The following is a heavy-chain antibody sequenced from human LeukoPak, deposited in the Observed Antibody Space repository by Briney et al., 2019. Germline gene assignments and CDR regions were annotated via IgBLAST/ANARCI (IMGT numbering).Heavy chain of an antibody. Sequence: PSETLSLTCTVSGGSINGYYWNWIRQSAGKRLEWIGRISDSGYTNYNPSLQSRLTMSVDTSKNQLSLRLSSVTAADTAVYYCARGEHTCVYWGQGTLVTVSS. CDR1: GGSINGYY. CDR3: ARGEHTCVY. CDR2: ISDSGYT. D-gene: IGHD1-26*01. J-gene: IGHJ4*02. V-gene: IGHV4-4*07.